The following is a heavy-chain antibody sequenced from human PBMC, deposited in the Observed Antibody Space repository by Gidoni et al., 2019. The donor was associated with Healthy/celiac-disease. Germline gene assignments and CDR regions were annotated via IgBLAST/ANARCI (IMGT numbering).Heavy chain of an antibody. V-gene: IGHV1-18*01. D-gene: IGHD3-3*01. CDR2: ISAYNGNT. CDR3: ARGPPKATLEWLLSTPGENWFDP. CDR1: RSTLTSYG. J-gene: IGHJ5*02. Sequence: QLQLVQSGAEVQQPGASVQAPCKPSRSTLTSYGISRLRPAPGQGLEWMGWISAYNGNTNYAQKLQGRVTMTTDTSTSTAYMELRSLRSDDTAVYYCARGPPKATLEWLLSTPGENWFDPWGQGTLVTVSS.